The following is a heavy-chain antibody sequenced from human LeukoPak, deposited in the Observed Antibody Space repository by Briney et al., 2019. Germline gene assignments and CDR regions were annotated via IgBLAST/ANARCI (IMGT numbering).Heavy chain of an antibody. CDR3: AGGHPNALWFGELIAVNRFDP. D-gene: IGHD3-10*01. Sequence: SETLSLTCAVYGGSFSGYYWSWIRQPPGKGLEWIGEINHSGSTNYNPSLKSRVTISVDTAKNQFSLKLSSVPAADTAVYYCAGGHPNALWFGELIAVNRFDPWGQGTLVTVSS. CDR2: INHSGST. V-gene: IGHV4-34*01. J-gene: IGHJ5*02. CDR1: GGSFSGYY.